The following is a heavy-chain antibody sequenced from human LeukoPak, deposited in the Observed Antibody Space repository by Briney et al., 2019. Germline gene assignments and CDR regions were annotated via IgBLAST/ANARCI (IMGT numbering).Heavy chain of an antibody. D-gene: IGHD3-3*01. CDR1: GGSFSGYY. CDR2: INHSGST. Sequence: KPSETLSLTCAVYGGSFSGYYWSWIRQPPGKGLEWIGEINHSGSTNYNPSLKSRVTISVDTSKNQFSLKLSSVTAADTAVYYCARKWYYDFWSGYHPDYFDYWGQGTLVTVSS. V-gene: IGHV4-34*01. CDR3: ARKWYYDFWSGYHPDYFDY. J-gene: IGHJ4*02.